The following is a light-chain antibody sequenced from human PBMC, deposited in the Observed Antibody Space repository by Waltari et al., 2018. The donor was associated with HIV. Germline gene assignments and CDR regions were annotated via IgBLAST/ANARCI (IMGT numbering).Light chain of an antibody. Sequence: DIQMTQSPSALSAAVGDTVTIPCRAIRSICSWLAWCQQKPGQAPQVRIYRASTLEKGGPSRFSGSGSGTEFTLTISSLQPEDFATYSCHQYNRYPLTFGGGTRVEIK. CDR2: RAS. V-gene: IGKV1-5*03. J-gene: IGKJ4*01. CDR1: RSICSW. CDR3: HQYNRYPLT.